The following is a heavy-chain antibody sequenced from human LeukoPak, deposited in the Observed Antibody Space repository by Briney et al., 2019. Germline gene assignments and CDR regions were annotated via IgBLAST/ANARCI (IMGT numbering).Heavy chain of an antibody. Sequence: GGSLRLSCAASGFTFSSYAMSWVRQAPGKGLEWDSAISGSGGSTYYADSVKGRFTTSRDNSKNTLYLQMNSLRAEDTAVYYCAKDRVPASYPPYYYGMDAWGQGTTVTVSS. CDR1: GFTFSSYA. CDR2: ISGSGGST. CDR3: AKDRVPASYPPYYYGMDA. D-gene: IGHD1-26*01. V-gene: IGHV3-23*01. J-gene: IGHJ6*02.